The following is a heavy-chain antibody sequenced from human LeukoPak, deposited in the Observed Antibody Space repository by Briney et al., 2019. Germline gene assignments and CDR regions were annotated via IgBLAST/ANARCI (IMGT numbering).Heavy chain of an antibody. CDR1: GFTFSSYA. V-gene: IGHV3-30*04. CDR3: ARGGRDGYTPFH. J-gene: IGHJ4*02. D-gene: IGHD5-24*01. CDR2: ISYDGSNK. Sequence: PGGSLRLSCAASGFTFSSYAIHWVRQAPGKGLEWVAVISYDGSNKYYADSVKGRFTISRDNSKNTLYLQMNSVRAEDTAVYYCARGGRDGYTPFHWGQGTLVTVSS.